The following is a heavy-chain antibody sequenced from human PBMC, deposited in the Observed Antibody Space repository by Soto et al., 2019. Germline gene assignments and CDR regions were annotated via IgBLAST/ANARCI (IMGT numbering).Heavy chain of an antibody. CDR3: ARRGPSASRYFDY. Sequence: SETLCLTCTVSGGSISSYYWSWIRQPPGKGLEWIGYIYYSGSTNYNPSLKSRVTISVDTSKNQFSLKLNSVTAADTAVYYCARRGPSASRYFDYWGQGTLVTVSS. D-gene: IGHD3-16*01. CDR2: IYYSGST. J-gene: IGHJ4*02. CDR1: GGSISSYY. V-gene: IGHV4-59*08.